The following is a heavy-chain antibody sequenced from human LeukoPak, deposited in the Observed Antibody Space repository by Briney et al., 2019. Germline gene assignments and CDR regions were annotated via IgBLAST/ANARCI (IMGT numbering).Heavy chain of an antibody. CDR1: GFTFSSYD. CDR2: ISGSGGST. D-gene: IGHD5-18*01. Sequence: GGSLRLSCAASGFTFSSYDMSWVRQAPGKGLEWVSAISGSGGSTYYAGSVKGRFTISRDNSKNTLYLQMNSLRAEDTAVYYCARTTEGGYTYGYFYYYYMDVWGKGTTVTISS. J-gene: IGHJ6*03. V-gene: IGHV3-23*01. CDR3: ARTTEGGYTYGYFYYYYMDV.